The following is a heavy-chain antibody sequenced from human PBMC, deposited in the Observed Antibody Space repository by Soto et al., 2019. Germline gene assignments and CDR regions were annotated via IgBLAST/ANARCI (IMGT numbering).Heavy chain of an antibody. J-gene: IGHJ4*02. D-gene: IGHD3-22*01. CDR1: GFSFSSYG. CDR3: ARDTYYHDSSGYYVCDS. CDR2: ISYDGSNK. Sequence: QVQLVESGGGVVQPGTSLRLSCAASGFSFSSYGMHWVRQTPGKGLEWVAGISYDGSNKYYVDSMKGRLTISRDNSKNTLDLQMSSLRAEDTAVYYCARDTYYHDSSGYYVCDSWGEGTLVTVSS. V-gene: IGHV3-30*03.